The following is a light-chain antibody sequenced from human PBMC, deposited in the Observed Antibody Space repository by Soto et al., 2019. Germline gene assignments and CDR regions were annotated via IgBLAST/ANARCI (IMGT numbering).Light chain of an antibody. CDR2: GAS. CDR3: RQYGSSPET. J-gene: IGKJ1*01. Sequence: EIVLTQSPGTLSLSPGERATLSCRASQSVSSSYLAWYQQKPGQAPRLLIYGASSRATGIPDRFSGGGSGTVFTLTISRLGPEDFAVYYCRQYGSSPETFGQGTKVDIK. V-gene: IGKV3-20*01. CDR1: QSVSSSY.